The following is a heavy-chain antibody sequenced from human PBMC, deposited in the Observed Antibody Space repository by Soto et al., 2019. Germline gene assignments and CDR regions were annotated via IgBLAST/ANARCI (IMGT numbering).Heavy chain of an antibody. Sequence: ASVKVSCKASGYSFTDYSIQWMRQAPGQRPEWVGWINIGTGVTQISQRFQGRVNLSRDTSATTAYMELGSLRYEDTAVYYCARCHYQLFRVDHWGQGTLVTVSS. D-gene: IGHD3-10*01. J-gene: IGHJ4*01. CDR3: ARCHYQLFRVDH. CDR1: GYSFTDYS. V-gene: IGHV1-3*04. CDR2: INIGTGVT.